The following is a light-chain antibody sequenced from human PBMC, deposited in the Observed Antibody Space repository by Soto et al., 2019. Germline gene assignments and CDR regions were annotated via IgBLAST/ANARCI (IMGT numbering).Light chain of an antibody. V-gene: IGLV2-14*03. CDR1: SSDVGGYNY. CDR2: DVS. J-gene: IGLJ1*01. CDR3: SSCATSSTLHV. Sequence: QSVITQPASVSASPGQSITISCTGASSDVGGYNYVSWYQQHPGKAPKLIIYDVSNRPSGVSDRFSGSKSGNTASLTISGLQTEDEADYFCSSCATSSTLHVFGTGTKVTVL.